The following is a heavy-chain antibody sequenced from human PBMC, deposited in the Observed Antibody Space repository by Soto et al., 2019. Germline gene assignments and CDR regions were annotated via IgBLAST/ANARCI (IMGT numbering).Heavy chain of an antibody. Sequence: GSLRLSCAASGFTFSSYAMSWVRQAPGKGLEWVSAISGSGGSTYYADSVKGRFTISRDNSKNTLYLQMNSLRAEDTAVYYCAKDFSDSSGWYDTLDYWGQGTLVTVSS. CDR2: ISGSGGST. CDR1: GFTFSSYA. CDR3: AKDFSDSSGWYDTLDY. J-gene: IGHJ4*02. D-gene: IGHD6-19*01. V-gene: IGHV3-23*01.